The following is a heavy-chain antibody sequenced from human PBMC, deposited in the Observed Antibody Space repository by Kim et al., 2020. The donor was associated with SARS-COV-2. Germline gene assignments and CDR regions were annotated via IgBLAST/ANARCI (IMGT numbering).Heavy chain of an antibody. CDR2: ISYDGSNK. J-gene: IGHJ6*02. D-gene: IGHD4-4*01. V-gene: IGHV3-30*18. CDR3: AKDLLQYYYGMDV. Sequence: GGSLRLSCAASGFTFSSYGMHWVRQAPGKGLEWVAVISYDGSNKYYADSVKGRFTISRDNSKNTLYLQMNSLRAEDTAVYYCAKDLLQYYYGMDVWGQGTTVTVSS. CDR1: GFTFSSYG.